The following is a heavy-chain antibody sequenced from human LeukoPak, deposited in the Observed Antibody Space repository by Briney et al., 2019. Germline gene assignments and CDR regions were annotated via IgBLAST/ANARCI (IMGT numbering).Heavy chain of an antibody. CDR3: AKDTCKEGGDCYRHFGY. V-gene: IGHV4-39*02. D-gene: IGHD2-21*02. CDR2: IYYSGST. Sequence: SETLSLTCTVSGGSIRSSSIYFWSWIRQPPGKGLEWIATIYYSGSTYYSPSLKSRVTMSVDTSKNQFSLKLTSVTAADTAVYYCAKDTCKEGGDCYRHFGYWGQGTLVTVSS. CDR1: GGSIRSSSIYF. J-gene: IGHJ4*02.